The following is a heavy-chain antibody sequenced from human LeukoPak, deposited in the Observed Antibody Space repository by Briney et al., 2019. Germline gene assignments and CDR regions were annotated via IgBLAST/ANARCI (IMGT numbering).Heavy chain of an antibody. CDR1: GDSMSNYY. J-gene: IGHJ4*02. V-gene: IGHV4-59*01. CDR2: ISDRGST. CDR3: ARWYSSGWAFDY. D-gene: IGHD6-19*01. Sequence: SETLSLTCSVSGDSMSNYYWTWIRQPPGKALESIGYISDRGSTYYSPSLKSRATISADTSKNQISLKLTSVTAADTAVYYCARWYSSGWAFDYWGQGTLVTVSS.